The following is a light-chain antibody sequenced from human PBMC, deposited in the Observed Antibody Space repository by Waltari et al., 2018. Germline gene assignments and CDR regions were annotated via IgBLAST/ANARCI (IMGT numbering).Light chain of an antibody. Sequence: QSALTQPPSVSGAPRQRVTISCSGTSSNIGDSAVNWYQQLPGKPPKLVIYYDDLGPSWLSDRFSGAKSGSSASLAISGLQSEDEAVYFCAAWDISLNNLLFGGGTKLTVL. J-gene: IGLJ2*01. CDR3: AAWDISLNNLL. CDR2: YDD. CDR1: SSNIGDSA. V-gene: IGLV1-36*01.